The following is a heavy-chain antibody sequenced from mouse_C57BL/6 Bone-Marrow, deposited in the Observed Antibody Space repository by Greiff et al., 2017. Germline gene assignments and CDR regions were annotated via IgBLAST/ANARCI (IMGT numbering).Heavy chain of an antibody. J-gene: IGHJ1*03. CDR1: GYTFTSYW. D-gene: IGHD2-2*01. CDR3: ASIYYGYRTPHWYFDV. Sequence: VQLQQPGAELVRPGTSVKLSCKASGYTFTSYWMHWVKQRPGQGLEWIGVIDPSDSYPNYNQKFKGKATLTVDTSSSTAYMQLSSLTSEDSAVYYCASIYYGYRTPHWYFDVWGTGTTVTVSS. V-gene: IGHV1-59*01. CDR2: IDPSDSYP.